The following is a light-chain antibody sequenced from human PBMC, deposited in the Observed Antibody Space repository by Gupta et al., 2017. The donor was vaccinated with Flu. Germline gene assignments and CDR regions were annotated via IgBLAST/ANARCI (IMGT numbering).Light chain of an antibody. J-gene: IGKJ2*01. V-gene: IGKV3-20*01. Sequence: TLSLSPGERATLSCRDSQSVSSSYLAWYQQKPGQAPRLLIYGASSRATGIPDRFSGSGSGTDFTLTISRLEPEDFAVYYCQQYGSSPLYTFGQGTKLEIK. CDR1: QSVSSSY. CDR2: GAS. CDR3: QQYGSSPLYT.